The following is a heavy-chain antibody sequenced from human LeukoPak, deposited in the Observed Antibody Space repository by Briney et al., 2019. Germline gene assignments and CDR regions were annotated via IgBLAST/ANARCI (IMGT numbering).Heavy chain of an antibody. V-gene: IGHV4-34*01. CDR1: GGSISSYY. J-gene: IGHJ4*02. D-gene: IGHD3-22*01. CDR2: INHSGST. Sequence: SSETLSLTCTVSGGSISSYYWSWIRQPPGKGLEWIGEINHSGSTNYNPSLKSRVTISVDTSKNQFSLKLSSVTAADTAVYYCARVRPTYYYDSSGYYAHLRLDYFDYWGQGTLVTVSS. CDR3: ARVRPTYYYDSSGYYAHLRLDYFDY.